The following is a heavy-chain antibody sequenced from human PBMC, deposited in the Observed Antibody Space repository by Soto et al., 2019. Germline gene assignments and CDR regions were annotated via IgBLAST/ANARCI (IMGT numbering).Heavy chain of an antibody. J-gene: IGHJ6*02. CDR2: MNPNSGNT. Sequence: ASVKVSCKASGYTFTSYDINWVRQATGQGLEWMGWMNPNSGNTGYAQKFQGRVTMTRNTSISTAYMELSSLRSEDTAVYYCARDYYDSSGCYSAFYYYYGMDVWGQGTTVTVSS. CDR3: ARDYYDSSGCYSAFYYYYGMDV. D-gene: IGHD3-22*01. V-gene: IGHV1-8*01. CDR1: GYTFTSYD.